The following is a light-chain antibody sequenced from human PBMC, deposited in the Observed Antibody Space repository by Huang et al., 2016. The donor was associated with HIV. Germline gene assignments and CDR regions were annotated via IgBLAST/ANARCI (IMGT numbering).Light chain of an antibody. CDR1: QSISSN. V-gene: IGKV3-15*01. CDR3: QKYNNWPRS. Sequence: EIVMTPSPATLSVSPGKRFTLSCRASQSISSNLAWYQQKPGQAPRLLIYGASTRVTGIPARCSGSGSGTEFTLTISSLQSEDFAVYYCQKYNNWPRSFGPGTKLEIK. J-gene: IGKJ2*03. CDR2: GAS.